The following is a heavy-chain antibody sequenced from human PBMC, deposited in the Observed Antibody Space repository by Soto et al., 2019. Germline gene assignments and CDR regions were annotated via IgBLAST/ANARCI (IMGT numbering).Heavy chain of an antibody. J-gene: IGHJ4*02. CDR1: GGTFNNYA. Sequence: QVQLVQSGAEVKKPGSSVKFSCKASGGTFNNYAISWVQQAPGQGLEWMGGIIPIIGTADYAHKFQGRLAISADESTGTTFMELSSLRSEDTALYYCPRGGVDVVATSAFDYWGQGTLVTVSS. CDR2: IIPIIGTA. D-gene: IGHD5-12*01. V-gene: IGHV1-69*01. CDR3: PRGGVDVVATSAFDY.